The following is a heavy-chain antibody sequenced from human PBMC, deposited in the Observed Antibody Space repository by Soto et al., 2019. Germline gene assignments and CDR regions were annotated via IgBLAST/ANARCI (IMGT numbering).Heavy chain of an antibody. J-gene: IGHJ4*02. V-gene: IGHV3-23*01. CDR2: MSRTGDNT. D-gene: IGHD3-22*01. Sequence: GESLKISCAASGFTFSIYAMTWVRQSPGKGLEWVSSMSRTGDNTYYADSVKGRFTISRDNSKNTLYLQMNSLRAEDTAIYYCAKDQSNSNPLYYFDFWGPGTLVTVSS. CDR3: AKDQSNSNPLYYFDF. CDR1: GFTFSIYA.